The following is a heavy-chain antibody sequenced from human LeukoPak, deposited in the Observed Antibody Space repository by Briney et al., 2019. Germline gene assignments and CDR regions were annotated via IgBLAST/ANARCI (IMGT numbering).Heavy chain of an antibody. V-gene: IGHV3-23*01. CDR2: ITGSGNRT. CDR3: ANSDGGAFDI. Sequence: GGSLRLACRASGFTFSNYAMSWVRQAPGKGLDWIATITGSGNRTYYADSVKGRFPISRDNSKNTLYLQMNSLRAEDTAVYYCANSDGGAFDIWGHGTMVTVSS. CDR1: GFTFSNYA. J-gene: IGHJ3*02.